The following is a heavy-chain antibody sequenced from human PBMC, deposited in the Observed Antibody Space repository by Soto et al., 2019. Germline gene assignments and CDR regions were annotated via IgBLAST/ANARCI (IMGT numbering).Heavy chain of an antibody. CDR3: ARGNHRWLQLWYLDL. CDR2: IIPIFGTA. Sequence: QVQLVQSGAEVKKPGSSVTVSCKASEGPFSSYTISWVRQAPGQGLEWMGGIIPIFGTANYAQKFQGRVTITADESTSTAYMELSSLRSEDTAVYYCARGNHRWLQLWYLDLWGRGTLVTVSS. D-gene: IGHD5-12*01. CDR1: EGPFSSYT. J-gene: IGHJ2*01. V-gene: IGHV1-69*12.